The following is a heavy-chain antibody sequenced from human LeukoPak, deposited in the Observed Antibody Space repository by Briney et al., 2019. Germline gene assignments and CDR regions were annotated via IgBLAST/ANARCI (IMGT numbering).Heavy chain of an antibody. Sequence: ASVKVSCKASGYTFTSYYMHWVRQAPGQGLEWMGRINPNSGGTNYAQKFQGRVTMTRDTSISTAYMELSRLRSDDTAVYYCARDRGGSPVIGDYWGQGTLVTVSS. CDR1: GYTFTSYY. CDR3: ARDRGGSPVIGDY. J-gene: IGHJ4*02. CDR2: INPNSGGT. V-gene: IGHV1-2*06. D-gene: IGHD2-15*01.